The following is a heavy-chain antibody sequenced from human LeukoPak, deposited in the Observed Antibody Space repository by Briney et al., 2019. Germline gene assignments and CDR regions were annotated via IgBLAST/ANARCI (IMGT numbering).Heavy chain of an antibody. CDR3: ARGTVNRFDY. J-gene: IGHJ4*02. CDR1: GGSFSGYY. CDR2: INHSGST. V-gene: IGHV4-34*01. Sequence: SETLSLTCAVYGGSFSGYYWSWIRQPPGKGLEWIGEINHSGSTNYNPSLKSRVTISVDTSKNQFSLKLSSVTAADTAVYYCARGTVNRFDYWGQGTLVTVSS. D-gene: IGHD4-11*01.